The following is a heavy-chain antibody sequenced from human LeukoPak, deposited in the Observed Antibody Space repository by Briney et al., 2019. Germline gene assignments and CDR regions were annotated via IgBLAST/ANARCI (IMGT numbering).Heavy chain of an antibody. D-gene: IGHD6-19*01. V-gene: IGHV3-53*04. Sequence: GGSLRLTCAASGFTVSSNYMSWVRQAPGKGLEWVSVIYSGGSTYYADSVKGRFTISRHNSKNTLYLQMNSLRAEDTAAYYCARDRGAGHFDYWGQGTLVTVSS. CDR3: ARDRGAGHFDY. J-gene: IGHJ4*02. CDR1: GFTVSSNY. CDR2: IYSGGST.